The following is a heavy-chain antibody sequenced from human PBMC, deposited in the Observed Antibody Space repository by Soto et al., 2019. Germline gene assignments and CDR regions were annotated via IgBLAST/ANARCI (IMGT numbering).Heavy chain of an antibody. CDR3: ARSIMITFGGAPEPSFGY. Sequence: ETLSLTCTVSGGSVSSGSYYWSWIRQPPGKGLEWIGYIYYSGSTNYNPSLKSRVTISVDTSKNQFSLKLSSVTAADTAVYYCARSIMITFGGAPEPSFGYWGQGTLVTVSS. CDR1: GGSVSSGSYY. V-gene: IGHV4-61*01. J-gene: IGHJ4*02. D-gene: IGHD3-16*01. CDR2: IYYSGST.